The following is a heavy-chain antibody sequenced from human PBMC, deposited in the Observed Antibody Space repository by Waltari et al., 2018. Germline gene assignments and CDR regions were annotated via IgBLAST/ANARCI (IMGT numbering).Heavy chain of an antibody. CDR2: IKEDGGRK. J-gene: IGHJ4*02. CDR1: GFTLIHSW. CDR3: VRNRGWQQFDF. D-gene: IGHD2-15*01. Sequence: EVQLVESGGGLVQPGGSLRLSCAASGFTLIHSWMGWVRQAQGKGLGWVAGIKEDGGRKDYVDSVKGRFTISRDNAKSTLYLQMNSLGAEDTAVFYCVRNRGWQQFDFWGQGTLVTVSS. V-gene: IGHV3-7*01.